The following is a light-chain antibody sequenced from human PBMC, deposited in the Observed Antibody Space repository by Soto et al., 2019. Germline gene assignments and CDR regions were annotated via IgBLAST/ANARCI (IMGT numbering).Light chain of an antibody. Sequence: EIVMTQSPATLSVSPGERATLSCRASQSVSSDLAWYQQIPGQAPRLLIYGASTRATGIPARFSGSGSGTEFTLTISSLQSEDFATYYCQQYYSWPYTFGQGTKVEIK. J-gene: IGKJ2*01. CDR3: QQYYSWPYT. V-gene: IGKV3-15*01. CDR1: QSVSSD. CDR2: GAS.